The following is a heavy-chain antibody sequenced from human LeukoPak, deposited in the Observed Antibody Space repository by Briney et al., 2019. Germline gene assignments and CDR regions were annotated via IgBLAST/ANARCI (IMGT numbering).Heavy chain of an antibody. CDR2: IFSNGDT. CDR3: TRDQMNY. D-gene: IGHD5-24*01. J-gene: IGHJ4*02. Sequence: GGSLRLSCTASEFTVSRNYMLWVRQAPGKGLEWVSLIFSNGDTHYAASVKGRFTISRDTSKNTVSLQMNSLRVEDTAMYYCTRDQMNYWGQGTLVTVSP. V-gene: IGHV3-53*01. CDR1: EFTVSRNY.